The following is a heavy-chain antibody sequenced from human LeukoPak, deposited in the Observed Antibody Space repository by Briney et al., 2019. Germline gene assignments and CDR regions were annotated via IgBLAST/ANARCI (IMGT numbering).Heavy chain of an antibody. CDR2: IYPGDSDT. V-gene: IGHV5-51*01. Sequence: GASLKISCKGSGYSFTSYWIGWVRPMPGKGLEWMGIIYPGDSDTRYSPSFQGQVTISADKSISTAYLQWSSLKASDTAMYYCARLRLERIRHLDYWGQGTLVTVSS. CDR3: ARLRLERIRHLDY. CDR1: GYSFTSYW. J-gene: IGHJ4*02. D-gene: IGHD2-15*01.